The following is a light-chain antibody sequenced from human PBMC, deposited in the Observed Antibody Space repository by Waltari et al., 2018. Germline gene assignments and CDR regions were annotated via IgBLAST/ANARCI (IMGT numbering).Light chain of an antibody. CDR2: EAS. J-gene: IGKJ5*01. V-gene: IGKV3-15*01. CDR3: QQYNRWPPIT. Sequence: EVVMTQSPATLSVSPGERATLSCRASQSVTTNLAWYQQKLGQAPRLLIYEASTRATGVAARFRGSGSGTEFTLTISSLQSEDSAVYYCQQYNRWPPITFGQGTRLEIK. CDR1: QSVTTN.